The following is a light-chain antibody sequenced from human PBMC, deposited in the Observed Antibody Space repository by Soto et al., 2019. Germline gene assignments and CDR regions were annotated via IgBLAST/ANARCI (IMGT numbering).Light chain of an antibody. CDR3: QQLNSYPIT. V-gene: IGKV1-9*01. CDR1: QGINSY. Sequence: IQLTQSPSFLSASVGDRVTITCRASQGINSYLAWYQQKPGKAPKLLIYAAFTLQSGVPLRFSGSGSGTAFTLTISSLQPEDFATYYCQQLNSYPITFGQGTRLEIK. J-gene: IGKJ5*01. CDR2: AAF.